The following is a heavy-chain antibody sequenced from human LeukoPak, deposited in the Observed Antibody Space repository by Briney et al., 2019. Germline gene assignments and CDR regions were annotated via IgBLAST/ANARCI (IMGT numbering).Heavy chain of an antibody. CDR3: ARRVRGVINWFDP. D-gene: IGHD3-10*01. CDR2: IYYSGST. V-gene: IGHV4-39*01. Sequence: SETLSLTCTVSGGSISSSSYYWGWIRQPPGKGLEWIGSIYYSGSTYYNPSLKSRVTISVDTSKNQFSLKLSSVTAADTAVYYCARRVRGVINWFDPWGQGTLVTVSS. CDR1: GGSISSSSYY. J-gene: IGHJ5*02.